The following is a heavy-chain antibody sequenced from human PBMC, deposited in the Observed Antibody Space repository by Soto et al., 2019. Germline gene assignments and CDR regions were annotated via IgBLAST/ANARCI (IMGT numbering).Heavy chain of an antibody. CDR1: GFTFSNYA. CDR2: ISIVGGNT. Sequence: VQLLESGGGLVQPGGSLRLSCAASGFTFSNYAMSWVRQAPGKALEWVSSISIVGGNTNYADSVRGRFTMSRDDSKNTVFLQMNSLRAEDTAIYYCTKNYYFDSWGQGTLVTVSS. CDR3: TKNYYFDS. V-gene: IGHV3-23*01. J-gene: IGHJ4*02.